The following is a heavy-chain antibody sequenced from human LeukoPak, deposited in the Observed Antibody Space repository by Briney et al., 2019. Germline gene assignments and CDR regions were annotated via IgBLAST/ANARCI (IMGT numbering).Heavy chain of an antibody. J-gene: IGHJ4*02. Sequence: PGASLRLSCAASGFTVSSYSMNWVRQAAGKGLEWVSYISSSATIYYADSVKGRFTISRDNAKNSLYLQMNSLLAEDTALYYCARDSSLYDREYFDYWGQGTLVTVSS. D-gene: IGHD6-13*01. CDR1: GFTVSSYS. V-gene: IGHV3-48*04. CDR2: ISSSATI. CDR3: ARDSSLYDREYFDY.